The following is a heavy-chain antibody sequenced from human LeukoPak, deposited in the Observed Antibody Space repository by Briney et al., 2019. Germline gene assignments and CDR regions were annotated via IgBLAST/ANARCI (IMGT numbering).Heavy chain of an antibody. J-gene: IGHJ5*02. CDR3: ATYSSGSRWFDP. D-gene: IGHD6-19*01. V-gene: IGHV4-59*01. Sequence: SETLSLTCTVSGGSLSSYYWSWIRQPPGKGLEWIGYIYYSGSTNYNPSLKSRVTISVDTSKNQFSLKLSSVTAADTAVYHCATYSSGSRWFDPWGQGTLVTVSS. CDR2: IYYSGST. CDR1: GGSLSSYY.